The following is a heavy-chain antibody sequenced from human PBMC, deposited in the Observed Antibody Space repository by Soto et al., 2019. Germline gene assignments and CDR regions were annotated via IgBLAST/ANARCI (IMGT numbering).Heavy chain of an antibody. CDR1: GFTFSNYA. J-gene: IGHJ4*02. CDR2: ISGSGEST. CDR3: AKGGGSCRFDC. V-gene: IGHV3-23*01. Sequence: GGSLRLSCAAYGFTFSNYAMSWVRQAPGKGLEWVSAISGSGESTFYGDYVKGRFTVSRDNSKNTLYLQMNSLGVEDTAEYYCAKGGGSCRFDCWGQGTLVTVSS. D-gene: IGHD2-15*01.